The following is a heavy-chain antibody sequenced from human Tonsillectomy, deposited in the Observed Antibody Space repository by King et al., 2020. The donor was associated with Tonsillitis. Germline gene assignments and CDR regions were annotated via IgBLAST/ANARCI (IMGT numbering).Heavy chain of an antibody. D-gene: IGHD2-2*01. V-gene: IGHV3-11*01. CDR1: GFTFSDYY. CDR2: ISISNM. CDR3: ARDYPYDQSPFDY. J-gene: IGHJ4*02. Sequence: VQLVESGGGLVKPGGSLRLSCAASGFTFSDYYMSWIRPAPGKGLEWGSYISISNMYYAESVKGRFTISRDNAKNSLYLQMNSLRAEDTAVYYCARDYPYDQSPFDYWGQGTLVTVSS.